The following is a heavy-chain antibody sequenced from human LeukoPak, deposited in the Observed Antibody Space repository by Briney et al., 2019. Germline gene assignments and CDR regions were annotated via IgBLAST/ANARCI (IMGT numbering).Heavy chain of an antibody. D-gene: IGHD5-24*01. Sequence: GESLKISCKASGYSFTNYWIGWVRQMPGKGLEWMGIIYLGDSDTRYSPSFQGQVTISADKSISTAYLQWSSLEASDTAMYYCARHRDVAFDYWGQGTLVTVSS. J-gene: IGHJ4*02. CDR3: ARHRDVAFDY. V-gene: IGHV5-51*01. CDR1: GYSFTNYW. CDR2: IYLGDSDT.